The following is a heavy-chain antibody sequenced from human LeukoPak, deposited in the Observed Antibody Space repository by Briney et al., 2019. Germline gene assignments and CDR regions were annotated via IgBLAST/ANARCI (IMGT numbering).Heavy chain of an antibody. D-gene: IGHD3-10*01. V-gene: IGHV3-21*01. CDR3: ASDALSGRVDY. Sequence: GGSLRLSCAASGFTFSSYWMSWVRQAPGKGLEWVSSISSSSSYIYYADSVKGRFTISRDNAKNSLYLQMNSLRAEDTAVYYCASDALSGRVDYWGQGTLVTVSS. CDR1: GFTFSSYW. J-gene: IGHJ4*02. CDR2: ISSSSSYI.